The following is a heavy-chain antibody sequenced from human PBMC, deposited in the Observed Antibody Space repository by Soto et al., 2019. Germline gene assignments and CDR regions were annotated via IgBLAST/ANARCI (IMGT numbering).Heavy chain of an antibody. Sequence: QVQLVESGGGVVQPGRSLRLSCAASGFTFSSYGMHWVRQAPGKGLEWVAVISYDGSNKYYADSVKGRFTISRDNSENTLYLQMNSLRAEDTAVYYCANLFGNDDAFDIWGQGTMVTVSS. V-gene: IGHV3-30*18. CDR2: ISYDGSNK. CDR1: GFTFSSYG. CDR3: ANLFGNDDAFDI. J-gene: IGHJ3*02. D-gene: IGHD3-10*02.